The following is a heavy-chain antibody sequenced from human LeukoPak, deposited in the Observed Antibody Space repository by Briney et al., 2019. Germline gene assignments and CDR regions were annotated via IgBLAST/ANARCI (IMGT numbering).Heavy chain of an antibody. J-gene: IGHJ3*02. CDR1: GFTFSSYG. D-gene: IGHD3-3*01. V-gene: IGHV3-30*02. CDR2: IRYDGSNK. CDR3: AKDRQREWLSGRGRAFDI. Sequence: PGGSLRLSCAASGFTFSSYGMHWVRQAPGKGLEWVAFIRYDGSNKYYADSVKGRFTISRDNSKNTLYLQMNSLRAEDTAVYYCAKDRQREWLSGRGRAFDIWGQGTMVTVSS.